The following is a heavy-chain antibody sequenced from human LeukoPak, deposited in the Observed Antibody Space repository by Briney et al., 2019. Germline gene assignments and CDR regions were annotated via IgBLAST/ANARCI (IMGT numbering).Heavy chain of an antibody. CDR3: ATARGGGVGYYFDY. V-gene: IGHV1-24*01. CDR2: FDPEDGET. D-gene: IGHD3-16*01. CDR1: GYTLTELS. Sequence: GALVKVSCKVSGYTLTELSMHWVRQAPGKGLEWRGGFDPEDGETIYAQKFQGRVTMTEDTSTDTAYMELSSLRSEDTAVYYCATARGGGVGYYFDYWGQGTLVTVSS. J-gene: IGHJ4*02.